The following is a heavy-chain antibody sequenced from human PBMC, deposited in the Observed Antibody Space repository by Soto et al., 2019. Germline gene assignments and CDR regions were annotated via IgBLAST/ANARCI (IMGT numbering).Heavy chain of an antibody. CDR3: ARDLIAARPVDYYYGMDV. V-gene: IGHV1-69*13. Sequence: GASVKASCKSSGCTFSSYAISWVRQAPGQGLEWMGGIIPIFGTANYAQKFQGRVTITADESTSTAYMELSSLRSEDTAVYYCARDLIAARPVDYYYGMDVWGQGTTVTVSS. CDR1: GCTFSSYA. CDR2: IIPIFGTA. J-gene: IGHJ6*02. D-gene: IGHD6-6*01.